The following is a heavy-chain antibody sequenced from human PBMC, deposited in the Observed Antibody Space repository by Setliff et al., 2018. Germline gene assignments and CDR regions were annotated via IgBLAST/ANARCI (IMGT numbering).Heavy chain of an antibody. CDR1: GGSISSSSYY. CDR3: ARWGENSGRPDWRAFDI. CDR2: IYYSGST. D-gene: IGHD1-26*01. J-gene: IGHJ3*02. Sequence: SETLSLTCTVSGGSISSSSYYWGWIRQPPGKGLEWIGSIYYSGSTYYTPSLKSRVTISVDRSKNQFSLKLTSVSAADTAVYYCARWGENSGRPDWRAFDIWGQGTMVTVSS. V-gene: IGHV4-39*07.